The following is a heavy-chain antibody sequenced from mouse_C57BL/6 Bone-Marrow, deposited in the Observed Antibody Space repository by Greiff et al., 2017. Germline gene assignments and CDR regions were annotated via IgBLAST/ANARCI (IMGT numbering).Heavy chain of an antibody. Sequence: QVQLQQPGAELVRPGSSVKLSCKASGYTFTSYWMHWVKQRPIQGLEWIGNIDPSDSDTHYNQKFKDKATLTVDKSSSTAYMQLSSLTSEDSAVYYCARGGTFAYWGQGTRVTVSA. D-gene: IGHD3-3*01. J-gene: IGHJ3*01. V-gene: IGHV1-52*01. CDR2: IDPSDSDT. CDR3: ARGGTFAY. CDR1: GYTFTSYW.